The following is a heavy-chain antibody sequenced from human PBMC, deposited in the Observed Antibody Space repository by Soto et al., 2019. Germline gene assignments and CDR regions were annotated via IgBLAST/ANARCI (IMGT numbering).Heavy chain of an antibody. CDR2: ISGSGGST. CDR1: GFTFSSYA. CDR3: AKCSSSTSCYAFDI. Sequence: GGSLRLSCAASGFTFSSYAMSWVRQAPGKGLEWVSAISGSGGSTYYADSVKGRFTISRDNSKNTLYLQMNSLRAEVTAVYYGAKCSSSTSCYAFDIWGQGTMVTVSS. D-gene: IGHD2-2*01. V-gene: IGHV3-23*01. J-gene: IGHJ3*02.